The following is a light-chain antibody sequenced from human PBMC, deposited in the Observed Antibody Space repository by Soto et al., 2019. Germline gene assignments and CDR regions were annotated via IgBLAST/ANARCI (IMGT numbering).Light chain of an antibody. CDR3: QQYNNWPRT. Sequence: ETVLTQSPATLSVSPGERATLSCRASQSISSDLAWYQQKPGQAPRLLIFGASTTATAIPGRFSGSGSGREFTLSISRLQSEDFAVYYCQQYNNWPRTFGQGTKLEIK. V-gene: IGKV3-15*01. CDR2: GAS. J-gene: IGKJ2*01. CDR1: QSISSD.